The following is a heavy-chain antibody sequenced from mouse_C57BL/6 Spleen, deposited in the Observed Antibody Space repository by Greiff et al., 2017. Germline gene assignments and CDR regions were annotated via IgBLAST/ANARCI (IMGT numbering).Heavy chain of an antibody. J-gene: IGHJ1*03. CDR3: ARGEGYYYGSSHWYFDV. Sequence: QVTLKVSGPGILQSSQTLSLTCSFSGFSLSTSGMGVSWIRQPSGKGLEWLAHIYWDDDKRYNPSLKSRLTISKDTSRNQVFLKITSVDTADTATYYCARGEGYYYGSSHWYFDVWGTGTTVTVSS. CDR1: GFSLSTSGMG. V-gene: IGHV8-12*01. CDR2: IYWDDDK. D-gene: IGHD1-1*01.